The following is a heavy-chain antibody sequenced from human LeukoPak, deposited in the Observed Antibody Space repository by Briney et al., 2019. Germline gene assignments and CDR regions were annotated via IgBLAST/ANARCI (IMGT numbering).Heavy chain of an antibody. CDR1: GFTFSIYE. J-gene: IGHJ4*02. CDR3: ARNPGYLFDY. CDR2: ISSSGSTI. D-gene: IGHD6-25*01. Sequence: PGGSLRLSCAASGFTFSIYEMNWVRQAPGRGLEWVSYISSSGSTIHYADSVKGRFTISRDNAKNSLYLPMNSLRAEDTAVYYCARNPGYLFDYWGQGTRVTVSS. V-gene: IGHV3-48*03.